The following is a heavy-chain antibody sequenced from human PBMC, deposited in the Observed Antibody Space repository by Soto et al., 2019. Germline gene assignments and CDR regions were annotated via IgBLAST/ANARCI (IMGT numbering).Heavy chain of an antibody. CDR3: ARDEGGYDILTGYYKAHHFDY. V-gene: IGHV1-18*01. CDR2: ISPHNFNT. Sequence: QVQLVQSGAEVKKPGDSVKVSCSASGYTFTHFYITWVRQAPGQGLEWMGAISPHNFNTNFAQKFQGRVTLTTDTSTSTAYMESRSLRSDDTAVDYCARDEGGYDILTGYYKAHHFDYWGQGVLVTVSS. D-gene: IGHD3-9*01. J-gene: IGHJ4*02. CDR1: GYTFTHFY.